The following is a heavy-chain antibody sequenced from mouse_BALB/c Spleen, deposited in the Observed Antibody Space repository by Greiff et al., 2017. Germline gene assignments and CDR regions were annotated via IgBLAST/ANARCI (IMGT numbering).Heavy chain of an antibody. CDR3: ARRYGNYERGAMDY. D-gene: IGHD2-10*02. CDR2: IWSGGST. J-gene: IGHJ4*01. V-gene: IGHV2-2*02. CDR1: GFSLTSYG. Sequence: QVQLKESGPGLVAPSQSLSITCTVSGFSLTSYGVHWVRQSPGKGLEWLGVIWSGGSTDYNAAFISRLSISKDNSKSQVFFKMNSLQANDTAIYYCARRYGNYERGAMDYWGQGTSVTVSS.